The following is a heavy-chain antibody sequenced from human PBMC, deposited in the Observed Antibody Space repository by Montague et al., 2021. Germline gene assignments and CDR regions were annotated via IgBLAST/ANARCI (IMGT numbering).Heavy chain of an antibody. D-gene: IGHD1-1*01. CDR3: ARDTTTDGFDI. CDR2: ISYSGRT. J-gene: IGHJ3*02. Sequence: SKTLSLTCTVSGGSISNYFWTWIRQPPGKGLEWIGFISYSGRTNFNPSLKSRVTISLDTSKNQFSLNLSSVTAADTAVYYCARDTTTDGFDIWGQGTMVTVSS. CDR1: GGSISNYF. V-gene: IGHV4-59*13.